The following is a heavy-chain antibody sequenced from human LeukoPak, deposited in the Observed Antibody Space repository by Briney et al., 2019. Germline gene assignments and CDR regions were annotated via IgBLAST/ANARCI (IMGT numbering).Heavy chain of an antibody. CDR1: GFTFSSYA. D-gene: IGHD4-17*01. J-gene: IGHJ4*02. V-gene: IGHV3-30-3*01. CDR2: ISYDRSNK. CDR3: AKETGSAVGSTDFDY. Sequence: GGSLRLSRAASGFTFSSYAMHWVRQAPGKGLEWVAVISYDRSNKYYADSVKGRFTISRDNSKNTLYLQMNSPRAEDTAVYYCAKETGSAVGSTDFDYWGQGTLVTVSS.